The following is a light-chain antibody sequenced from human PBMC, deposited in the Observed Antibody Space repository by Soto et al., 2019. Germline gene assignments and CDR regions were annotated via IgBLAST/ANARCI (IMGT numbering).Light chain of an antibody. CDR2: DVS. V-gene: IGLV2-14*03. CDR1: SSDVCGYNY. Sequence: QSALTQPASVSGSPGQSITISCTGTSSDVCGYNYVSWYQHHPGKAPKFMIYDVSNRASWVSNRFSGSKSGNTASLTISGLQAEDEAGYYCSSYRSSSIPVVFGGGTKLTVL. CDR3: SSYRSSSIPVV. J-gene: IGLJ2*01.